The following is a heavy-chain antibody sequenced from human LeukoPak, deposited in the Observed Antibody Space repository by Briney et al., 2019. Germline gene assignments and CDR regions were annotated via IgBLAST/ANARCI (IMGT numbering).Heavy chain of an antibody. Sequence: PSETLSLTCTVSGGSISRYYWSWIRLPPGKGLEWIGYIYYSGSTNYNPSLKSRVTISVDTSKNQFSLELSSVTAADMAVYYCARPGNDFGYYFDYWGQGTLVAVSS. J-gene: IGHJ4*02. CDR2: IYYSGST. V-gene: IGHV4-59*08. CDR3: ARPGNDFGYYFDY. D-gene: IGHD1-1*01. CDR1: GGSISRYY.